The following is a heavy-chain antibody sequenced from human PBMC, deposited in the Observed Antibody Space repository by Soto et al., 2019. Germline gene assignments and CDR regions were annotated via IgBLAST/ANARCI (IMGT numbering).Heavy chain of an antibody. CDR2: IYYSGST. D-gene: IGHD3-22*01. J-gene: IGHJ5*02. CDR3: ARALYYYDSSGPGPKSRWFDP. V-gene: IGHV4-30-4*01. CDR1: GGSISSGDYY. Sequence: QVQLQESGPGLVKPSQTLSLTCTVSGGSISSGDYYWSWIRQPPGKGLEWIGYIYYSGSTYYNPSLKRRVTISVDTSKNQFPLKLSSVTAADTAVYYCARALYYYDSSGPGPKSRWFDPWGQGTLVTVSS.